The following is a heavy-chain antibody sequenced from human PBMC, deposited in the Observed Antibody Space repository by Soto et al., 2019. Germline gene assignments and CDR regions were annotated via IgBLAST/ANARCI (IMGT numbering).Heavy chain of an antibody. V-gene: IGHV3-30*04. CDR2: ISSDGRKT. CDR1: GFSFGSSS. J-gene: IGHJ5*02. D-gene: IGHD3-3*01. Sequence: QVQLVESGGRVVQAGTSLRVSCAASGFSFGSSSMHWGRQAPGGGPEWVASISSDGRKTYYSESAKGRFTISRDNSKNIVYLEMDRLRLDDTAIYFCARDTGVDFWSGVFDPWGQGTVVTVSS. CDR3: ARDTGVDFWSGVFDP.